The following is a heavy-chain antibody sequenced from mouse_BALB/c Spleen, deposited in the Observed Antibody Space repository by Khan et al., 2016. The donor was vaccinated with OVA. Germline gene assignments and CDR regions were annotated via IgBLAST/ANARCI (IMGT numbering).Heavy chain of an antibody. Sequence: EVELVESGPSLVKPSQTLSLTCSVTGDSITSGYWNWIRKFPGNKLEYMGYIIYTGYTYYNPSLKSRISITRHTSKNQYYLQLSSVTDEDTVTYYSARSTYRYAFVYWGQRTLVTVSA. J-gene: IGHJ3*01. V-gene: IGHV3-8*02. CDR2: IIYTGYT. CDR1: GDSITSGY. D-gene: IGHD2-12*01. CDR3: ARSTYRYAFVY.